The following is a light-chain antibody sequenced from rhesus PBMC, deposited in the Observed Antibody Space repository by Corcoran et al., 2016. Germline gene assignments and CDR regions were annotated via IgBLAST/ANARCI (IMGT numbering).Light chain of an antibody. J-gene: IGKJ4*01. CDR2: YAS. CDR1: QSVGST. CDR3: QKYNDWPLT. Sequence: EIVMTQSPATLSLSPGERATLSCRASQSVGSTLAWYQQKPGQAPRPLIYYASSGDTGIPDRFGGSGSGTEFTLTISSLDPEDVGVYYCQKYNDWPLTVGGGTKVEIK. V-gene: IGKV3-42*02.